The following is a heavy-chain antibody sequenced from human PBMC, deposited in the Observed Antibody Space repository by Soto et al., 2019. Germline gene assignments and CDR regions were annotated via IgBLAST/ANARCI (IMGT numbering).Heavy chain of an antibody. D-gene: IGHD3-3*01. J-gene: IGHJ3*02. CDR2: INHSGST. Sequence: PSETLSLTCAVYGGSFSGYYWSWIRQPPGKGLEWIGEINHSGSTNYNPSLKSRVTISVDTSKNQFSLKLSSVTAADTAVYYCARLTVTISGGKRAFDIWGQGTMVTVSS. V-gene: IGHV4-34*01. CDR3: ARLTVTISGGKRAFDI. CDR1: GGSFSGYY.